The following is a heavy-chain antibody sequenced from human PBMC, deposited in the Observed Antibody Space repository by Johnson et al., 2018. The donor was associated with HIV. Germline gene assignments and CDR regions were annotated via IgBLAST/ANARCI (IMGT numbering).Heavy chain of an antibody. CDR3: ARELRGGHTDAFDI. J-gene: IGHJ3*02. Sequence: VQVVESGGGLVKPGGSLRLSCGPSGFTVTNAWMNWVRQAPGKGLEWVGRIKSKTDGGTTDYAAPVKGRFTISRDDSKTTVYLQMNSLRAEDTAVYYCARELRGGHTDAFDIWGQGTMVTVSS. V-gene: IGHV3-15*01. CDR1: GFTVTNAW. D-gene: IGHD5-18*01. CDR2: IKSKTDGGTT.